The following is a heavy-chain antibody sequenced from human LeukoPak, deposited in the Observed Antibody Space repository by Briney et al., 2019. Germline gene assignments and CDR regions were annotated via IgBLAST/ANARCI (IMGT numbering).Heavy chain of an antibody. Sequence: GGSLRLSCVASGFTFSDAWMNWVRQAPGKGLEWVGRIKRKTEGGTTDYAAPVKGRFTISRDDSKNTLYLQMNSLKTEDTAFYYCTTGNFGPYWGQGTLVTVSS. D-gene: IGHD3-10*01. CDR1: GFTFSDAW. J-gene: IGHJ4*02. CDR3: TTGNFGPY. CDR2: IKRKTEGGTT. V-gene: IGHV3-15*07.